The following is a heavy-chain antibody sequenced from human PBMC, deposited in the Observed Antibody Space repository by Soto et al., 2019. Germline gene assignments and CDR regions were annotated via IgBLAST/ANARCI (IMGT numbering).Heavy chain of an antibody. V-gene: IGHV3-30*18. CDR1: GFSFTTYV. J-gene: IGHJ3*02. D-gene: IGHD1-26*01. CDR3: AQGLLAIVGTTLPRDAFNI. Sequence: QVQLVESGGGVVQPGRSLRLSCAASGFSFTTYVMHWVRQAPGKGLEWVAVISHDGSYKYYGDAVKGRFTISRDTSKNAVYLEMSSLRHEDTAVYYCAQGLLAIVGTTLPRDAFNIWGQGTMGTVSS. CDR2: ISHDGSYK.